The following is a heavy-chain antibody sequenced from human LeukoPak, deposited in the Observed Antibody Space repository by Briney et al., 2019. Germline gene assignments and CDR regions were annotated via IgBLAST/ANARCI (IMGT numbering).Heavy chain of an antibody. V-gene: IGHV1-69*05. Sequence: SVKASCKASGCTFSSYAIRWVRQARAPGLEWMGGIISIFGTDNYAQKFQGRVTITTDESTSTAYMELSSLRSEDTAVYYCARTPLYSSSWYSGDYWGEGTLVGVSS. J-gene: IGHJ4*02. D-gene: IGHD6-13*01. CDR3: ARTPLYSSSWYSGDY. CDR1: GCTFSSYA. CDR2: IISIFGTD.